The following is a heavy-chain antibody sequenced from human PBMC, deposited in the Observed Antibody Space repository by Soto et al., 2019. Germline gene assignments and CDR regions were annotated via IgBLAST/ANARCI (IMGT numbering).Heavy chain of an antibody. CDR3: ARGSGYYYLEY. CDR1: GYTFTNYA. CDR2: INAGNGNT. D-gene: IGHD3-22*01. Sequence: ASVKVSCKASGYTFTNYAMHWVRQAPGQRLEWMGWINAGNGNTKYSQQFQGRVTITRDTSASTAYMELSSLRSEGTAVYYCARGSGYYYLEYWGQGTLVTVSS. V-gene: IGHV1-3*01. J-gene: IGHJ4*02.